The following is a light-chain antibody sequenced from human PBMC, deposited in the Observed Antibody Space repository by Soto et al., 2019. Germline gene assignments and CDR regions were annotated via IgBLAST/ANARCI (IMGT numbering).Light chain of an antibody. Sequence: QSVLTQPASLSGSPGQSITISCTGTSSDVGGYNYVSSYQHHPGKAPKLMIYDVSNRPSGVSNRFSGSKSGNTASLTISGHQPEDEADYYCSSYTTSNTRQIVFGTGTKVTVL. CDR2: DVS. J-gene: IGLJ1*01. CDR3: SSYTTSNTRQIV. V-gene: IGLV2-14*03. CDR1: SSDVGGYNY.